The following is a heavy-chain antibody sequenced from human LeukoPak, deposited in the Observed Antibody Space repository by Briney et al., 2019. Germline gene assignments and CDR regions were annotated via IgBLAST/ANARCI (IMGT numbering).Heavy chain of an antibody. CDR2: IYNSGST. CDR3: AREVVEDAFDI. Sequence: PSETLSLICTVSGGSVSRYYWSWIRQSAGKGLEWIGRIYNSGSTTYNPSLKSRVTISVDTSKNQFSLKLSSVTAADTAVYYCAREVVEDAFDIWGQGTMVTVSS. D-gene: IGHD2-15*01. J-gene: IGHJ3*02. V-gene: IGHV4-4*07. CDR1: GGSVSRYY.